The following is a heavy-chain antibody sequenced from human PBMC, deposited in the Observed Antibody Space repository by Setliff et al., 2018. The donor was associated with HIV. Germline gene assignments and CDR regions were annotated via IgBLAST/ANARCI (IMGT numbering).Heavy chain of an antibody. CDR3: ARDRLDGHDTSGYYYAY. CDR1: GGSISKGSYY. J-gene: IGHJ4*02. V-gene: IGHV4-61*02. CDR2: IYISGST. D-gene: IGHD3-22*01. Sequence: KPSETLSLTCTVSGGSISKGSYYWSWIRQPAGKGLEWIGRIYISGSTNYNPSLKSRVTMSVDTFKNQFSLKLSAVTAADTAVYYCARDRLDGHDTSGYYYAYRGQGTLVTVSS.